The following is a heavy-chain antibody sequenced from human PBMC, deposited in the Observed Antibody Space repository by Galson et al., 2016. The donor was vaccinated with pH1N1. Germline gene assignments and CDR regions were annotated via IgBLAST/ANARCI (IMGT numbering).Heavy chain of an antibody. J-gene: IGHJ5*02. V-gene: IGHV3-30*02. CDR1: GFTFRRYG. D-gene: IGHD3-10*02. CDR2: IRHDGSAK. CDR3: AKVVSGELIPSRIDL. Sequence: SLRLSCAVSGFTFRRYGLHWVRQAPGMGLEWLTFIRHDGSAKFYADSVKGRFSISRDNPKNVLYMEMNSLRPEDTAVYYCAKVVSGELIPSRIDLWGQGTLVTVSS.